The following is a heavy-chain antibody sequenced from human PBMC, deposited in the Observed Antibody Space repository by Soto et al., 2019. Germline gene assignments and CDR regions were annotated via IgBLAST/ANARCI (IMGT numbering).Heavy chain of an antibody. J-gene: IGHJ4*02. D-gene: IGHD6-19*01. CDR2: ISGNGANT. Sequence: GGSLRLSCAASGFTFINYAMSWVRQAPGEGLEWVSTISGNGANTHYADSVKGRFSISRDNSKNTLYIQMNSLRAEDTAVYYCAKDYGSLRYFFDYWGQGALVTVSS. CDR3: AKDYGSLRYFFDY. V-gene: IGHV3-23*01. CDR1: GFTFINYA.